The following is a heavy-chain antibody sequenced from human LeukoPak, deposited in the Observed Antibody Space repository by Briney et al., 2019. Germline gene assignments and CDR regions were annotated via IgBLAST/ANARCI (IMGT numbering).Heavy chain of an antibody. D-gene: IGHD2-15*01. CDR2: INPNSGGT. Sequence: GASVKVSCKASGYTFTAYYMHWVRQAPGQGLEWLGWINPNSGGTNYAQKFQGRVTITADESTSTAYMELSSLRSEDTAVYYCASSLGYCSGGSCYLSLDIWGQGTMVTVSS. CDR3: ASSLGYCSGGSCYLSLDI. J-gene: IGHJ3*02. CDR1: GYTFTAYY. V-gene: IGHV1-2*02.